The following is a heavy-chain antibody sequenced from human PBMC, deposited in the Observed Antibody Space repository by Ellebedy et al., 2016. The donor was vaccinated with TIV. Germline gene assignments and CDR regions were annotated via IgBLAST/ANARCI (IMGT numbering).Heavy chain of an antibody. D-gene: IGHD3-9*01. Sequence: SVKVSXXASGGTFSSYAISWVRQAPGQGLEWMGGIIPIFGTANYAQKFQGRVTITADESTSTAYMELSSLRSEDTAVYYCARAFRTYYDILTGYSFDYWGQGTLVTVSS. V-gene: IGHV1-69*13. CDR2: IIPIFGTA. J-gene: IGHJ4*02. CDR1: GGTFSSYA. CDR3: ARAFRTYYDILTGYSFDY.